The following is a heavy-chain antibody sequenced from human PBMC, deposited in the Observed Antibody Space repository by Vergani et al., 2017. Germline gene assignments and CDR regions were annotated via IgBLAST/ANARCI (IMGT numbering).Heavy chain of an antibody. Sequence: QVQLVQSGAEVKKPGSSVKVSCKASGGTFSSYAISWVRQAPGQGLEWMGRIIPIFGTANYAQKFQGRVTITADESTSTAYMELSSLRSEDTAVYYCAGGTSQRTYYYDSSGYVYWGQGTLVTVSS. CDR3: AGGTSQRTYYYDSSGYVY. J-gene: IGHJ4*02. CDR2: IIPIFGTA. D-gene: IGHD3-22*01. V-gene: IGHV1-69*13. CDR1: GGTFSSYA.